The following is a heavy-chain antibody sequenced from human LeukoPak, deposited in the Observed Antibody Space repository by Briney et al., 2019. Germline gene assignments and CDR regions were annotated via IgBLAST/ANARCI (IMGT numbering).Heavy chain of an antibody. Sequence: SETLSLTCEVSGGSISTGNYWWGWLRQPPGKGLEWIGIIFHTGKTHDNPSLRGRVSMSVDTSKNQFSLRLSAVTAADTAVYYCARQMGVGVWALDYWGQGALVTVSS. CDR3: ARQMGVGVWALDY. V-gene: IGHV4-39*01. D-gene: IGHD3-16*01. CDR1: GGSISTGNYW. CDR2: IFHTGKT. J-gene: IGHJ4*02.